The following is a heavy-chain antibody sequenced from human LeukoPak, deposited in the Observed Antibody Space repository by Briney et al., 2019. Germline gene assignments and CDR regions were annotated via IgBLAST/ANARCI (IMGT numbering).Heavy chain of an antibody. D-gene: IGHD5-24*01. Sequence: ASVKVSCKASGYTFTSYAMHWVRQAPGQRLEWMGWINAGNGNTKYSQKFQGRVTITRDTSASTAYMELSSLRSEDTAVYYCARDSRWLQSLDYWAQGTLVTVSS. CDR1: GYTFTSYA. CDR3: ARDSRWLQSLDY. CDR2: INAGNGNT. J-gene: IGHJ4*02. V-gene: IGHV1-3*01.